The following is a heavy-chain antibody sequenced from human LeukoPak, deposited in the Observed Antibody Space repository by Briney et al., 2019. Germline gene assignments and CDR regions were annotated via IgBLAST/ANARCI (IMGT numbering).Heavy chain of an antibody. J-gene: IGHJ6*02. CDR3: ARDRTGPPYYYYYGMDV. D-gene: IGHD3-10*01. V-gene: IGHV1-46*01. CDR2: INPSGGST. Sequence: ASVKVSCKASGYTFTSYYMHWVRQAPGQGLEWMGIINPSGGSTSYAQKFQGRVTMTRDTSTSTVHMELSSLRSEDTAVYYCARDRTGPPYYYYYGMDVWGQGTTVTVSS. CDR1: GYTFTSYY.